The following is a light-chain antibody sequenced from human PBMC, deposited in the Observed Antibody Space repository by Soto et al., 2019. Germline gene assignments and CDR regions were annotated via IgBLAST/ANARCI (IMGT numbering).Light chain of an antibody. CDR2: AAS. V-gene: IGKV1-39*01. CDR1: RDVGSD. Sequence: TQLTQSPLSLSASVGEKIILTCRASRDVGSDVSWYQQKPGQAPKLVIYAASNLYTGVPSRFSGSGSGTDFTLTISSLQPEDFATYYCQQSYTITFGQGTRLEIK. J-gene: IGKJ5*01. CDR3: QQSYTIT.